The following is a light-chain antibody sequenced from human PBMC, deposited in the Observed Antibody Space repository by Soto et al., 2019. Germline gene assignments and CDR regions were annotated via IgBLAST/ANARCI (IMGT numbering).Light chain of an antibody. CDR3: QQRSNRPLT. Sequence: EIVLTHSPATLSLSPCERATLSFRASQSVSSYLAWYQQKPGQAPRLLIYDTSIRASGIPARFSGSGSGTDFTLTISSLDPEDFAVYYCQQRSNRPLTFGQGTKVDIK. J-gene: IGKJ1*01. V-gene: IGKV3-11*01. CDR2: DTS. CDR1: QSVSSY.